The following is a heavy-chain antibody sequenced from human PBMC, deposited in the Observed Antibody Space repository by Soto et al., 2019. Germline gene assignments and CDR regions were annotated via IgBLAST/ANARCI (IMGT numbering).Heavy chain of an antibody. J-gene: IGHJ4*02. CDR1: GGSISSYY. D-gene: IGHD3-22*01. Sequence: SETLSLTCTVSGGSISSYYWSWIRQPPGKGLEWIGYIYYSGSTNYNPSLKSRVTISVDTSKNQFSLKLSSVTAADTAMYYCARLNYYDSTGTIDYWGQGTLVTVSS. V-gene: IGHV4-59*01. CDR3: ARLNYYDSTGTIDY. CDR2: IYYSGST.